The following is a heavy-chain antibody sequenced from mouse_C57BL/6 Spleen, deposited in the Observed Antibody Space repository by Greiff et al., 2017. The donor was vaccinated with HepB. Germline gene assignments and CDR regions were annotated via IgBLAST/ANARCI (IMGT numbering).Heavy chain of an antibody. Sequence: EVKLVESGEGLVKPGGSLKLSCAASGFTFSSYAMSWVRQTPEKRLEWVAYISSGGDYIYYADTVKGRFTISRDNARNTLYRQMSSLQSEDTAMYYCTRDEGLRRGFAYWGQGTLVTVSA. D-gene: IGHD2-4*01. CDR3: TRDEGLRRGFAY. CDR1: GFTFSSYA. J-gene: IGHJ3*01. CDR2: ISSGGDYI. V-gene: IGHV5-9-1*02.